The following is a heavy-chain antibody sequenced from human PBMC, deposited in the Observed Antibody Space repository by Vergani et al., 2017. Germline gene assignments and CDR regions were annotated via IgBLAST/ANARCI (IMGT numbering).Heavy chain of an antibody. CDR2: ISSDGTQK. D-gene: IGHD1-1*01. V-gene: IGHV3-30*03. J-gene: IGHJ1*01. CDR3: ATKSCGTPGCQRGYFRE. CDR1: GFTSRYYG. Sequence: QVHLVESGGGVVQPGRSLRLSCVVSGFTSRYYGLQWVRQAPGKGLEWVAVISSDGTQKYYADSVKGRFTISRDNSKSTLYLQMNSLRTEDTAVYYCATKSCGTPGCQRGYFREWGQGTLVTVSS.